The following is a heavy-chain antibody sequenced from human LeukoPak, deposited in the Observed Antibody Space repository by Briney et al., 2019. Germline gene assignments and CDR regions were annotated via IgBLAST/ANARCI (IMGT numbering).Heavy chain of an antibody. CDR3: ARVAIAVAGSLHFDY. V-gene: IGHV4-34*01. CDR2: INHSGST. Sequence: PSETLSLTCAVYGGSFSGYYWSLIRQPAGKGLEWIGEINHSGSTNYNPSLKSRVTISVDTSKNQFSLKLSSVTAADTAVYYCARVAIAVAGSLHFDYWGQGTLVTVSS. J-gene: IGHJ4*02. D-gene: IGHD6-19*01. CDR1: GGSFSGYY.